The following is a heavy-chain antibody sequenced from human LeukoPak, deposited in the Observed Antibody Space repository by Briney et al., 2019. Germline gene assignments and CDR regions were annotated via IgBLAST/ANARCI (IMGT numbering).Heavy chain of an antibody. Sequence: GGSLRLSCVGSGFTFSKFGMIWVRQAPGKGPEWVSDISASGSNTKYADSVEGRATISRDNSKNTLYLQMNSLRAEDTAVYYCAKDGSGMIVVVSYYFDYWGQGTLVTVSS. J-gene: IGHJ4*02. CDR3: AKDGSGMIVVVSYYFDY. V-gene: IGHV3-23*01. CDR1: GFTFSKFG. D-gene: IGHD3-22*01. CDR2: ISASGSNT.